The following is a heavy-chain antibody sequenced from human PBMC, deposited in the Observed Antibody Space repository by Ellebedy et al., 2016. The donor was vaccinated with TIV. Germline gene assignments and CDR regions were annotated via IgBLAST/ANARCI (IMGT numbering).Heavy chain of an antibody. CDR2: INPSGGSS. CDR3: ARDRGGVGATNGFDY. J-gene: IGHJ4*02. Sequence: AASVKVSCKASGYTFTSYSMHWVRQAPGQGLEWMGIINPSGGSSSDAQKLQGRVNMTRDTSTRTVYLELESLISEDTAVYYWARDRGGVGATNGFDYWGQGTLVTVSS. V-gene: IGHV1-46*04. CDR1: GYTFTSYS. D-gene: IGHD1-26*01.